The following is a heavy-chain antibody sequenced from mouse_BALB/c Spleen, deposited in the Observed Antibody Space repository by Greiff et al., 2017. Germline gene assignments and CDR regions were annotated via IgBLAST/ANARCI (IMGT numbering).Heavy chain of an antibody. J-gene: IGHJ3*01. Sequence: DVKLQESGPGLVKPSQSLSLTCTVTGYSITSDYAWNWIRQFPGNKLEWMGYISYSGSTSYNPSLKSRISITRDTSKNQFFLQLNSVTTEDTATYYCAITSTMITRGCAYWGQGTLVTVSA. D-gene: IGHD2-4*01. CDR3: AITSTMITRGCAY. CDR1: GYSITSDYA. CDR2: ISYSGST. V-gene: IGHV3-2*02.